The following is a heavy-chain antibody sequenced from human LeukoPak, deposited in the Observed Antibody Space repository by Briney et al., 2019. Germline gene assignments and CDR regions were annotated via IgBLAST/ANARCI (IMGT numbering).Heavy chain of an antibody. CDR1: GFTFSDYY. V-gene: IGHV3-11*06. CDR3: AKALAIAVALGDAFDI. J-gene: IGHJ3*02. D-gene: IGHD6-19*01. CDR2: ISSSSSYT. Sequence: GGSLRLSCAASGFTFSDYYMSWIRQAPGKGLEWVSYISSSSSYTNYADSVKGRFTISRDNAKNSLYLQMNSLRAEDTAVYYCAKALAIAVALGDAFDIWGQGTMVTVSS.